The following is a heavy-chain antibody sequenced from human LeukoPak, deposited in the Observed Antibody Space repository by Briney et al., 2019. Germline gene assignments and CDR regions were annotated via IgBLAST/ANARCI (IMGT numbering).Heavy chain of an antibody. D-gene: IGHD1-26*01. CDR3: ARDGSYYGFHRD. V-gene: IGHV3-21*04. Sequence: GGSLRLSCAASGFTFSSYSMNWVRQAPGKGLEWVSSISSSSSYIYYADSVKGRFTISRDNSKNTLYLQMNSLRAEDTAVYYCARDGSYYGFHRDWGQGTLVTVSS. J-gene: IGHJ4*02. CDR2: ISSSSSYI. CDR1: GFTFSSYS.